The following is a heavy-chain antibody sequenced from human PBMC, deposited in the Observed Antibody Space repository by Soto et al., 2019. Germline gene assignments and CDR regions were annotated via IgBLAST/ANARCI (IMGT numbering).Heavy chain of an antibody. J-gene: IGHJ6*02. D-gene: IGHD6-6*01. CDR2: ISAYTGNT. CDR1: GYTFIIYG. CDR3: ARELYSSSANYYYGMDV. Sequence: QVQLVQSGAEVKKPGASVKVSCKASGYTFIIYGISWVRQAPGQGLEWMGWISAYTGNTNYAQKLQGRVTLTTDTSTSTAYMELRSLRSDDTAVYYCARELYSSSANYYYGMDVWGQGTTVAVSS. V-gene: IGHV1-18*01.